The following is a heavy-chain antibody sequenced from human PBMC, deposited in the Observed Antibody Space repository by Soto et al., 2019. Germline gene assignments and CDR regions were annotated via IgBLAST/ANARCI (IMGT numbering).Heavy chain of an antibody. D-gene: IGHD2-2*01. Sequence: ASVKVSCKASGYTFTSYGISWVRQAPGQGLEWMGFINPSGGSATLAQKFQGRVTMTRDTSTSTVYMELTILRSEDAAVYYCARDYLSSKLSLSYFDFWGQGTLVTSPQ. CDR2: INPSGGSA. J-gene: IGHJ4*02. CDR3: ARDYLSSKLSLSYFDF. CDR1: GYTFTSYG. V-gene: IGHV1-46*01.